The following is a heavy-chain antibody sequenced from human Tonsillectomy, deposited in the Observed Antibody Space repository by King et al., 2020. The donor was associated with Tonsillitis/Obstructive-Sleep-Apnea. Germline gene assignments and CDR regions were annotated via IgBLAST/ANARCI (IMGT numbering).Heavy chain of an antibody. D-gene: IGHD2-8*02. Sequence: QLVQSGAEVKKPGSSVKVSCKASGGTFSSYAISWVRQAPGQGLEWMGGSIPIFGTANYAQKFQGRVTITADESTSTAYMELSSLRSEDTAVYYCARSRGYCTGGVCLTFQHWGQGTLVTVSS. CDR2: SIPIFGTA. CDR3: ARSRGYCTGGVCLTFQH. J-gene: IGHJ1*01. V-gene: IGHV1-69*12. CDR1: GGTFSSYA.